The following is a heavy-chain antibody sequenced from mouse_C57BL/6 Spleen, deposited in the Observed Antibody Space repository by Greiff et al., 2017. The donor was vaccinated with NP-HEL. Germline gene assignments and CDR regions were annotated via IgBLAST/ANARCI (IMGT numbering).Heavy chain of an antibody. V-gene: IGHV5-6*01. D-gene: IGHD1-1*01. CDR3: ARHPYYYGSSYYYFDY. J-gene: IGHJ2*01. CDR2: ISSGGSYT. CDR1: GFTFSSYG. Sequence: EVQGVESGGDLVKPGGSLKLSCAASGFTFSSYGMSWVRQTPDKRLEWVATISSGGSYTYYPDSVKGRFTISRDNAKNTLYLQMSSLKSEDTAMYYCARHPYYYGSSYYYFDYWGQGTTLTVSS.